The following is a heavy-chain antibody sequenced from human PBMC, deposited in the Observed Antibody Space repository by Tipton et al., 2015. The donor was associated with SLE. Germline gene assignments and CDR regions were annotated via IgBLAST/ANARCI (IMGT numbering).Heavy chain of an antibody. D-gene: IGHD4-11*01. J-gene: IGHJ6*03. Sequence: TLSLTCTVSGFPISSGYYWGWMRQSPGKGLEWIGSIYRSGSTYYTPSLRSRVTISLDTSKNQFALRLSSVTAADTGVYYCARTGAYSNFYYYYYMDVWGEGTTVTVSS. V-gene: IGHV4-38-2*02. CDR2: IYRSGST. CDR1: GFPISSGYY. CDR3: ARTGAYSNFYYYYYMDV.